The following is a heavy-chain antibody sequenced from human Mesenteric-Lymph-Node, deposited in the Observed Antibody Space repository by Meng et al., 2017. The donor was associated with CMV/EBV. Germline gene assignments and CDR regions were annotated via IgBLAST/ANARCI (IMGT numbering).Heavy chain of an antibody. CDR1: GGSISSSSYY. V-gene: IGHV4-39*01. CDR3: ARPHYYGSGSSPWFDP. J-gene: IGHJ5*02. Sequence: QLQLQASGPGLVKPSETLSRTGTVSGGSISSSSYYWGWIRQPPGKGLEWIGSIYYSGSTYYNPSLKSRVTISVDTSKNQFSLKLSSVTAADTAVYYCARPHYYGSGSSPWFDPWGQGTLVTVSS. D-gene: IGHD3-10*01. CDR2: IYYSGST.